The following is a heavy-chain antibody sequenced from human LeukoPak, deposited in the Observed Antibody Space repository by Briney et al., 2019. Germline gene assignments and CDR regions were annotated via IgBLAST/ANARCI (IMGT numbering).Heavy chain of an antibody. D-gene: IGHD3-10*01. J-gene: IGHJ3*02. CDR1: GFTFSSYW. CDR2: INSDGSST. CDR3: VRDGPMVRGVVGSAFDI. V-gene: IGHV3-74*03. Sequence: GGSLRLSCAASGFTFSSYWMHWVRQAPGKGLVWVSRINSDGSSTTYADSVKGRFTISRDNARNTLDLQMNGLRAEDTAVYYRVRDGPMVRGVVGSAFDIWGQGTMVTVSP.